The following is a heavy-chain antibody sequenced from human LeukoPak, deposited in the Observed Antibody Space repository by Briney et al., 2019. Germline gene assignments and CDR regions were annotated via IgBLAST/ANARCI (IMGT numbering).Heavy chain of an antibody. CDR2: VSGSGGGT. Sequence: GGSLRLSCAASGCTFRSYAMSWVRQAPGKGLEWVSGVSGSGGGTYYADSVKGRFTISRDNSKNTLYLQMNSLRAEDAAVYYCAKDVAALDYWGQGTLVTVSS. CDR3: AKDVAALDY. J-gene: IGHJ4*02. CDR1: GCTFRSYA. V-gene: IGHV3-23*01.